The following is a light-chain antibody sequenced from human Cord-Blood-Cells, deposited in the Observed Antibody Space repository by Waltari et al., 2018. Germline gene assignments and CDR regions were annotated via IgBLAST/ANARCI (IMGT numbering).Light chain of an antibody. Sequence: DIQLTQSPSTLSASVGDRVTITCRASQSISSWLAWYQQKPGKAPKLLIYDASNLESGVPSRFSGSGAGTEVTLTISSLQPDDFATYYCQQYNSYSLTFGGGTKVEIK. V-gene: IGKV1-5*01. CDR2: DAS. CDR1: QSISSW. J-gene: IGKJ4*01. CDR3: QQYNSYSLT.